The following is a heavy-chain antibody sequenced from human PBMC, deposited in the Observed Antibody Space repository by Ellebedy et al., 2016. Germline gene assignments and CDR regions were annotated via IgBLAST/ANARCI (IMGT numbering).Heavy chain of an antibody. D-gene: IGHD3-10*01. CDR1: GFTFSSYG. V-gene: IGHV3-30*18. CDR3: ANGNSGYYYGSGSYPNY. J-gene: IGHJ4*02. Sequence: GESLKISCAASGFTFSSYGMHWVRQAPGKGLEWVAVISYDGSNKYYADSVKGRFTISRDNSKNTLYLQMNSLRAEDTAVYYCANGNSGYYYGSGSYPNYWGQGTLVTVSS. CDR2: ISYDGSNK.